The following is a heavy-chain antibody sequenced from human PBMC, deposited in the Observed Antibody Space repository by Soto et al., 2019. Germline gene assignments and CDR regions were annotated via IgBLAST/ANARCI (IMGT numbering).Heavy chain of an antibody. Sequence: GGSLRLSCAASGFTFSSYAMHWVRQAPGKGLEWVAVISYDGSNKYYADSVKGRFTISRDNSKNTLYLQMNSLRAEDTAVYYCARANARGYSYYVDYWGQGTLVTVSS. CDR3: ARANARGYSYYVDY. J-gene: IGHJ4*02. CDR1: GFTFSSYA. D-gene: IGHD5-18*01. CDR2: ISYDGSNK. V-gene: IGHV3-30-3*01.